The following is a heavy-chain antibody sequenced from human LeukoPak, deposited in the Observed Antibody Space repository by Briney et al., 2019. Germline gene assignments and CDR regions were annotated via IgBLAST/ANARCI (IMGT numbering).Heavy chain of an antibody. CDR2: IFPSGGEI. CDR3: ATYRQVLLPFES. Sequence: GSLRLSCAASGFTFSTFAMIWVRQPPGKGLEWVSSIFPSGGEIHYADSVRGRFTIYRDNSKSILSLQMNSLRAEDTAIYYCATYRQVLLPFESWGQGTLVTVSS. CDR1: GFTFSTFA. V-gene: IGHV3-23*01. J-gene: IGHJ4*02. D-gene: IGHD5-18*01.